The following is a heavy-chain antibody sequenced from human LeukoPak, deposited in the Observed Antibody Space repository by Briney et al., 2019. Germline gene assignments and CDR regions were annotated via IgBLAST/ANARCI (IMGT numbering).Heavy chain of an antibody. D-gene: IGHD5-24*01. Sequence: ASVKVSCKASGYTFTTYGISWVRQAPGQGLEWMGWISTHTDNKNYAQKIQDRVTMTIDTSTNTAYLELRSLQSDDTGVHYCARRMKRWLGVDYWGQGTLVTVSS. CDR2: ISTHTDNK. CDR1: GYTFTTYG. CDR3: ARRMKRWLGVDY. J-gene: IGHJ4*02. V-gene: IGHV1-18*01.